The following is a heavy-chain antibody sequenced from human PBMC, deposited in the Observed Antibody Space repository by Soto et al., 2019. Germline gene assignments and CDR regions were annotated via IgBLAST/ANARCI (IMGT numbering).Heavy chain of an antibody. D-gene: IGHD7-27*01. CDR2: ISGSSSTI. V-gene: IGHV3-48*01. CDR3: ARDLSNWGPGRGMDV. CDR1: GFTFSSYT. J-gene: IGHJ6*02. Sequence: PGGSLRLSCAASGFTFSSYTMNWVRQAPGKGLEWVSYISGSSSTIYYADSVKGRFTISRDNAKNSLYLQMNSLRAEDTALYYCARDLSNWGPGRGMDVWGQGTTVTVSS.